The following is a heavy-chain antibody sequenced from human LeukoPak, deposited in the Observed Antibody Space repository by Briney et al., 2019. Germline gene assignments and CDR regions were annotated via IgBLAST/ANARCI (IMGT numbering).Heavy chain of an antibody. CDR2: IIPIFGTA. D-gene: IGHD4-17*01. CDR3: AHGDYGFDY. Sequence: VASVKVSCKASGGTFSSYAISWVRQAPGQGLEWMGRIIPIFGTANYAQKFQGRVTITTDESTSTAYMELSSLRSEDTAVYYCAHGDYGFDYWGQGTLVSVSS. CDR1: GGTFSSYA. V-gene: IGHV1-69*05. J-gene: IGHJ4*02.